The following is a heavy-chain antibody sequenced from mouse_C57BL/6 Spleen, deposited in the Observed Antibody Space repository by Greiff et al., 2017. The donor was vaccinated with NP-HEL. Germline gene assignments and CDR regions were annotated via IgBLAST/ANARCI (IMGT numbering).Heavy chain of an antibody. J-gene: IGHJ2*01. Sequence: EVKLQESGPGLVKPSQSLSLTCSVTGYSITSGYYWNWIRQFPGNKLEWMGYISYDGSNNYNPSLKNRISITRDTSTNQFFLKLNSVTTEDTATYYCATLYYYGSSYYLDYWGQGTTLTVSS. V-gene: IGHV3-6*01. D-gene: IGHD1-1*01. CDR1: GYSITSGYY. CDR3: ATLYYYGSSYYLDY. CDR2: ISYDGSN.